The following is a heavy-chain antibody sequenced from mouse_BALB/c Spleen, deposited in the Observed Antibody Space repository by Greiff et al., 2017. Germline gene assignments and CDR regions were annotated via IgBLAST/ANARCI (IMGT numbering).Heavy chain of an antibody. CDR2: INPYNDGT. Sequence: EVHLVESGPELVKPGASVKMSCKASGYTFTSYVMHWVKQKPGQGLEWIGYINPYNDGTKYNEKFKGKATLTSDKSSSTAYMELSSLTSEDSAVYYCARSVYYYGSSYYYAMDYWGQGTSVTVSS. CDR3: ARSVYYYGSSYYYAMDY. CDR1: GYTFTSYV. J-gene: IGHJ4*01. D-gene: IGHD1-1*01. V-gene: IGHV1-14*01.